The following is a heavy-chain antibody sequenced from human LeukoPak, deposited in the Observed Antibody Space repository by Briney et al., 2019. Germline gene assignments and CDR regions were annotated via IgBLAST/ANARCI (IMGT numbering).Heavy chain of an antibody. CDR2: IFGGGNT. CDR1: GFTVSRNY. CDR3: AGAPTPTDYDSSLDY. D-gene: IGHD3-22*01. V-gene: IGHV3-53*01. Sequence: GSLRLSCAASGFTVSRNYMTWFRQAPGKGLEWVSVIFGGGNTYYADSVKGRFTISRDNSKNTLYLQMNSLRAEDTAVYYCAGAPTPTDYDSSLDYWGQGTLVTVSS. J-gene: IGHJ4*02.